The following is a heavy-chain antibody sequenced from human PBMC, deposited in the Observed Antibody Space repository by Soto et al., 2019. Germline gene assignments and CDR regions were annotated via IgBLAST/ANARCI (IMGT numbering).Heavy chain of an antibody. J-gene: IGHJ5*02. CDR1: GDSIISYY. CDR3: AREPPAAGENWFDP. D-gene: IGHD6-13*01. V-gene: IGHV4-59*01. Sequence: PSETLSLTCAVSGDSIISYYCSWIRHPPGKGLEWIGSIYYSGSTNYNPSLKSRVTMSIDMSKNQFSLKVSSVTAADTAVYYCAREPPAAGENWFDPWGQGTLVTVSS. CDR2: IYYSGST.